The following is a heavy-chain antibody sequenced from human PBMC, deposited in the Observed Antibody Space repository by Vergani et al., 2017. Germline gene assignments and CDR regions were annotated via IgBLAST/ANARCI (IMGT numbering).Heavy chain of an antibody. Sequence: QVQLQESGPGLVKPSETLSLTCTVSGGSISSYYWSWIRQPPGKGLEWIGYIYYSGSTHYNPSLKSRVTISVDTSKNQFSLKLSSVTAADTAVYYCARVGVGATGITDFDYWGQGTLVTVSS. D-gene: IGHD1-26*01. CDR1: GGSISSYY. CDR2: IYYSGST. J-gene: IGHJ4*02. V-gene: IGHV4-59*12. CDR3: ARVGVGATGITDFDY.